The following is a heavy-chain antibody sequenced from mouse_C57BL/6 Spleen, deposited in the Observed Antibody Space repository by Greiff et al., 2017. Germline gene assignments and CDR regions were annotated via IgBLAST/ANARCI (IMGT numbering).Heavy chain of an antibody. CDR3: TRSSPDRGTYLYFDV. D-gene: IGHD3-1*01. Sequence: QVQLQQSGAELVRPGASVTLSCKASGYTFTDYEMHWVKQTPVHGLEWIGAIDPETGGTAYNQKFKGKAILTADKSSSTAYMELRSLTSEDSAVYYCTRSSPDRGTYLYFDVWGTGTTVTVSS. J-gene: IGHJ1*03. V-gene: IGHV1-15*01. CDR2: IDPETGGT. CDR1: GYTFTDYE.